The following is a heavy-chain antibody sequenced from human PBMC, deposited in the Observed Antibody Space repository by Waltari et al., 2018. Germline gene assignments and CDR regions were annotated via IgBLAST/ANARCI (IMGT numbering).Heavy chain of an antibody. CDR1: GFSFSAYE. CDR3: ARVVTTMTTWAYYFDY. CDR2: ISSSGRTM. Sequence: EVQLEESGGGLAQPGGSLRLPCEASGFSFSAYEVGWVRQAPGKGLEWLSYISSSGRTMYSAESVKGRFSISRDNANNLLYLQMDSLRAEDTAIYYCARVVTTMTTWAYYFDYWGQGTLVTVSS. D-gene: IGHD1-1*01. V-gene: IGHV3-48*03. J-gene: IGHJ4*02.